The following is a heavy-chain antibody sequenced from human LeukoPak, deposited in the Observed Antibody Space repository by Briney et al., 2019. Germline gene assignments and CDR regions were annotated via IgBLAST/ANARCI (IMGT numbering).Heavy chain of an antibody. CDR3: ARMSSGKTYYYYYMDV. D-gene: IGHD6-19*01. Sequence: SETLSLTCTVSGCSISTSSYYWGWIRQPPGKGLEWIGRIYYSGSTYYNPSLKSRVTISVDTSKNQFSLKLSSVTAADTAVYYCARMSSGKTYYYYYMDVWGKGTTVTVSS. CDR1: GCSISTSSYY. CDR2: IYYSGST. V-gene: IGHV4-39*01. J-gene: IGHJ6*03.